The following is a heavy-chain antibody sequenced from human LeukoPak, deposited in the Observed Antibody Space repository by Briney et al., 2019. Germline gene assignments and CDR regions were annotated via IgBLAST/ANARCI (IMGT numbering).Heavy chain of an antibody. J-gene: IGHJ4*02. CDR1: GFTFSSYA. V-gene: IGHV3-64*01. Sequence: PGGSLRLSCAASGFTFSSYAMHWVHQAPGKGLEYVSAISSNGGSTYYANSVKGRFSISRDNSKNTLYLQMNSLRVEDTAVYYCARDQGAAAGNWGQGTLVTVSS. D-gene: IGHD6-13*01. CDR2: ISSNGGST. CDR3: ARDQGAAAGN.